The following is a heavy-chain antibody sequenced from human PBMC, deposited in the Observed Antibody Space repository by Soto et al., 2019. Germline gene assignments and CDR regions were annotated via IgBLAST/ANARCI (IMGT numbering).Heavy chain of an antibody. V-gene: IGHV4-59*08. D-gene: IGHD1-26*01. J-gene: IGHJ3*02. Sequence: QVQLQESGPGLVKPSETLSLTCTVSGGSISSYYRSWILQPPGKGLEWIGYIYYSGSTNYNPSLKSRVTISVDTSKDQFSLKLSSVTAADTAVYYCARRWGYAFDIWGQGTMVTVSS. CDR3: ARRWGYAFDI. CDR1: GGSISSYY. CDR2: IYYSGST.